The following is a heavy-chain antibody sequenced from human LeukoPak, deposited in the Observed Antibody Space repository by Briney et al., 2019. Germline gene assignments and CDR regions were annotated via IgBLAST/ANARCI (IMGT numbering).Heavy chain of an antibody. CDR1: GFTFSSYA. V-gene: IGHV3-64D*06. Sequence: PGGSLRLSCSASGFTFSSYAMHWVRQAPGKGLEYVSAISSNGGSTYYADSVKGRFTISRDNSKNTLYLQMSRLRAEDTAVYYCVKGGEIQLWPYFDYWGQGTLVTVSS. J-gene: IGHJ4*02. D-gene: IGHD5-18*01. CDR3: VKGGEIQLWPYFDY. CDR2: ISSNGGST.